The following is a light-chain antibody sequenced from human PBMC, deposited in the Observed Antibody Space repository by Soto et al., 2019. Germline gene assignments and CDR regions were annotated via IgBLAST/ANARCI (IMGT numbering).Light chain of an antibody. J-gene: IGKJ1*01. CDR1: RGIGSY. V-gene: IGKV1-16*01. CDR3: QQYTSYPWT. Sequence: DIQMTQSPSSLSASVGDRVTITCRPSRGIGSYLNWYQQKPGKAPKLLIYAASSLQSGVPSRFSGSGSGTDFTLTISSLQPDDFATYYCQQYTSYPWTFGQGTKVDIK. CDR2: AAS.